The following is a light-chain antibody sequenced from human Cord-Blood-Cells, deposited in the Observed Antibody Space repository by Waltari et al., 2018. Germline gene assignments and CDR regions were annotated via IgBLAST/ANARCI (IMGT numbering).Light chain of an antibody. J-gene: IGLJ2*01. Sequence: QSALTHPASPSGSPGPSITLPCPVTRRHGGGYNCLSWYQQHPGKAPKLMIYDVSNRPSGVSNRFAGSKSGNTASLTISGLQAEDEADYYCSSYTSSSTVVFGGGTKLTVL. V-gene: IGLV2-14*01. CDR1: RRHGGGYNC. CDR2: DVS. CDR3: SSYTSSSTVV.